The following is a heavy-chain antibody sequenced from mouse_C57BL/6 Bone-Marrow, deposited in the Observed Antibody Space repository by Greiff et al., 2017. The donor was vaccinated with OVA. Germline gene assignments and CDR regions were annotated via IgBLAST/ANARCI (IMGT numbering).Heavy chain of an antibody. Sequence: VQLQQSGPELVKPGASVKISCKASGYTFTDYYMNWVKQSHGKSLEWIGDINPNNGGTSYNQKFKGKATLTVDKSSSTAYMELRSLTSEDSAVYYCARAIYYGIPWFAYWGQGTLVTVSA. CDR1: GYTFTDYY. CDR2: INPNNGGT. CDR3: ARAIYYGIPWFAY. D-gene: IGHD2-1*01. V-gene: IGHV1-26*01. J-gene: IGHJ3*01.